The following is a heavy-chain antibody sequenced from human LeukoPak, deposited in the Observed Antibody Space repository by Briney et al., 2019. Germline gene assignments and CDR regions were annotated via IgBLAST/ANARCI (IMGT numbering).Heavy chain of an antibody. CDR3: ARTKRYCSGGSCYDYYYYYGMDV. CDR1: GFTFSSYW. CDR2: IKQDGSEE. Sequence: GGSLRLSCAASGFTFSSYWMSWVRQAPGKGLEWVANIKQDGSEEYYVDSVKGRFTISRDNAKNSLYLQMNSLRAEDTAVYYCARTKRYCSGGSCYDYYYYYGMDVWGQGTTVTVSS. D-gene: IGHD2-15*01. V-gene: IGHV3-7*03. J-gene: IGHJ6*02.